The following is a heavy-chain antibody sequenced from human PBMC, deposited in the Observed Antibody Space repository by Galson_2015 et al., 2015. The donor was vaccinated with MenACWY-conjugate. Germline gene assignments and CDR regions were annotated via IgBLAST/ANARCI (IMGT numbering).Heavy chain of an antibody. CDR3: ARVEGGRLTVSNPHYGMDV. CDR1: GYSFTSYR. CDR2: IDPSDSYT. D-gene: IGHD6-25*01. Sequence: QSGAEVKKPGESLRISCKGSGYSFTSYRISWVRQMPGKGLEWMGRIDPSDSYTNYSPSFQGHVTISADKSISTAYLQWSSLKASDTAMYYCARVEGGRLTVSNPHYGMDVWGQGTTVTVSS. J-gene: IGHJ6*02. V-gene: IGHV5-10-1*01.